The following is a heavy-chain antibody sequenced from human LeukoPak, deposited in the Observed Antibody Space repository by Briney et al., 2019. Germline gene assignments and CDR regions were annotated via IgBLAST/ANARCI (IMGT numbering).Heavy chain of an antibody. CDR3: ARRTVGATGEYYFDY. D-gene: IGHD1-26*01. V-gene: IGHV3-23*01. J-gene: IGHJ4*02. Sequence: HPGGSLRLSCAASGFTFSDYAMSWVRQAPGKGLERVSVISGSGSSTYYADSVKGRFTISRDTSKNTLILQMNSLRAEDTAIYYCARRTVGATGEYYFDYWGQGTLVTASS. CDR1: GFTFSDYA. CDR2: ISGSGSST.